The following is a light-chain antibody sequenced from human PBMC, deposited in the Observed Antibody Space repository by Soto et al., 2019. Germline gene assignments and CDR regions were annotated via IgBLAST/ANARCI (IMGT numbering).Light chain of an antibody. J-gene: IGKJ1*01. V-gene: IGKV1-5*01. CDR1: QSIGRW. CDR3: QQYYSYWT. CDR2: DAS. Sequence: DIQMTQSPSTLSASVGDTVTGTCRASQSIGRWLAWYQQKPGKAPKLLIFDASTLENGVPARFSGSRSGPEFSLTISSLQPDDFATYYCQQYYSYWTFGQGTKVDIK.